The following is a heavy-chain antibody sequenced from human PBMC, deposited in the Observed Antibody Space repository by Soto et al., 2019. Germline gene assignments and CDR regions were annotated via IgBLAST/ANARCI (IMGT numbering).Heavy chain of an antibody. CDR2: INHSGST. CDR1: GGAFSAFY. J-gene: IGHJ6*02. Sequence: PSEKLSLNCAVSGGAFSAFYWSWIRQPPGRGLEWIGEINHSGSTTYNPSLKSRVTISVDTSKNQFSLKLSSVTATDTAVYYCARVTTVSYYFYYGMDVWGQGSTVTVSS. CDR3: ARVTTVSYYFYYGMDV. D-gene: IGHD4-17*01. V-gene: IGHV4-34*01.